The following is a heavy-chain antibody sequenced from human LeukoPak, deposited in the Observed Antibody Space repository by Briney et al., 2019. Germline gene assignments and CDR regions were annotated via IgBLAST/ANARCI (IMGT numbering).Heavy chain of an antibody. V-gene: IGHV1-69*05. J-gene: IGHJ6*03. Sequence: SMKVSCKASGGTFSSYSITWVRQAPGQGLEWMGGIMPLFNTANYAQQFQGRVTITTDESTSTAYMELSSLRFEDTAMYYCARVDRYHYYLDVWGKGTTVTVSS. CDR3: ARVDRYHYYLDV. CDR1: GGTFSSYS. CDR2: IMPLFNTA.